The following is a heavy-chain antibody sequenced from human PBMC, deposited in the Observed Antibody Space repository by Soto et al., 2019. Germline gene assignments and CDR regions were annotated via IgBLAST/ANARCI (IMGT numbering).Heavy chain of an antibody. CDR3: ARVRITMIVVVAPNWFDP. D-gene: IGHD3-22*01. Sequence: ASVKVSCKASGYTFTSYGISWVRQAPGQGLEWMGWISAYNGNTNYAQKLQGRVTTTTDTSTSTAYMELRSLRSDDTAVYYCARVRITMIVVVAPNWFDPWGQGTLVTVSS. J-gene: IGHJ5*02. CDR1: GYTFTSYG. CDR2: ISAYNGNT. V-gene: IGHV1-18*01.